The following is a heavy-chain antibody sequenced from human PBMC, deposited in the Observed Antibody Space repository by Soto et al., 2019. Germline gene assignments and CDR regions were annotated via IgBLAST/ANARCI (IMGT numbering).Heavy chain of an antibody. CDR1: GGPISSTTHY. D-gene: IGHD6-19*01. V-gene: IGHV4-39*07. CDR2: MLSSGSA. J-gene: IGHJ4*02. Sequence: SETLSLTCTVSGGPISSTTHYWSWIRQTPGKGLECIGSMLSSGSAYYNPPLKSRVTISVDTSKNHFSLKLSSVTAADTAVYYCARGRLAYSSGWYTTKYYFDYWGQGTLVTVSS. CDR3: ARGRLAYSSGWYTTKYYFDY.